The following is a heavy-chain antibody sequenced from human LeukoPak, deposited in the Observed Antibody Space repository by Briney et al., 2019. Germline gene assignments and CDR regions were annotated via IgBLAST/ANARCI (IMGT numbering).Heavy chain of an antibody. Sequence: SETLSLTCTVSSGSISTSNYYWGWVRQPPGKALEWIGNIFYSGSTYYSPSLKSRVTISVDTSKNQFSLKLSSVTAADTAVYYCARVYRYFDWLLKDYYYYMDVWGKGTTVTVSS. J-gene: IGHJ6*03. D-gene: IGHD3-9*01. CDR1: SGSISTSNYY. CDR2: IFYSGST. CDR3: ARVYRYFDWLLKDYYYYMDV. V-gene: IGHV4-39*07.